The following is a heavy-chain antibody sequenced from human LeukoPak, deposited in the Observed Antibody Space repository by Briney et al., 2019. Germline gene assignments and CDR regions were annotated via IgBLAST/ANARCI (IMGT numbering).Heavy chain of an antibody. CDR3: ARGSSSGWYGDAFNI. D-gene: IGHD6-19*01. J-gene: IGHJ3*02. CDR2: INHSGST. Sequence: SETLSLTCAVYGESFSAYYWSWIRQPPGKGLEWIGEINHSGSTNYNPSLKSRVTISVDTSKNQLSLKLNSVTAADTAVYYCARGSSSGWYGDAFNIWGQGTMVTVSA. CDR1: GESFSAYY. V-gene: IGHV4-34*01.